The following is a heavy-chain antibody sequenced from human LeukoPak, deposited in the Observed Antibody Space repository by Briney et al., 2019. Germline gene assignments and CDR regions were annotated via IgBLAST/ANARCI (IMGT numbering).Heavy chain of an antibody. CDR1: GGSISSYY. J-gene: IGHJ6*03. Sequence: SETLSLTCTVSGGSISSYYWSWIRQPPGKGLEWIGYIYYSGSTNYNPSLKSRVTISVDRSKNQFSLKLSSVTAADTAVYYCARRGSSSSYYYYYMDVWGKGTTVTVSS. CDR3: ARRGSSSSYYYYYMDV. D-gene: IGHD6-6*01. CDR2: IYYSGST. V-gene: IGHV4-59*12.